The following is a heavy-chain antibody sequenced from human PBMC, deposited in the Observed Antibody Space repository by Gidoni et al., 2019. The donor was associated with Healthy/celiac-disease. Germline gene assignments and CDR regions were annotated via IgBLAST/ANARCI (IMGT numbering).Heavy chain of an antibody. Sequence: QVQLQESGPGLVKPSETLSLTCTVSGGSVSSGSYYWSWIRQPPGKGLEWIGYIYYSGSTNYNPSLKSRVTISVDTSKNQFSLKLSSVTAADTDVYYCASARLGPFDYWGQGTLVTVSS. V-gene: IGHV4-61*01. CDR2: IYYSGST. J-gene: IGHJ4*02. CDR1: GGSVSSGSYY. CDR3: ASARLGPFDY.